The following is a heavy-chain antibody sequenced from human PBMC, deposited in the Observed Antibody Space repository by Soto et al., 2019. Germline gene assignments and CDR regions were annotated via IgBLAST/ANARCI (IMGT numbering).Heavy chain of an antibody. CDR2: IKSKTDGGTT. CDR3: TTNDYGDYYYYYGMDV. D-gene: IGHD4-17*01. J-gene: IGHJ6*02. CDR1: GFTFSNAW. Sequence: GGSLRLSCAASGFTFSNAWMSWVRQAPGKGLEWVGRIKSKTDGGTTDYAEPVKGRFTISRDDSKNTLYLQMNSLKTEDTAVYYCTTNDYGDYYYYYGMDVWGQGTTVTVSS. V-gene: IGHV3-15*01.